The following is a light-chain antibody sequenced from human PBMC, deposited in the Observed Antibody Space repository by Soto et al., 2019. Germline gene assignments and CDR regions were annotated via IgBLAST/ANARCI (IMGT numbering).Light chain of an antibody. J-gene: IGLJ1*01. CDR1: SSDVGGYNY. Sequence: QSSLTQPASVSGSPGQSITISCTGTSSDVGGYNYVSWYQQHPGKAPKLMIYHVSNRPSGVSNRLSGSKSGNTASLTISGLQADDEADYYCSSYASSSTLYVFGAGTKVTVL. CDR3: SSYASSSTLYV. CDR2: HVS. V-gene: IGLV2-14*03.